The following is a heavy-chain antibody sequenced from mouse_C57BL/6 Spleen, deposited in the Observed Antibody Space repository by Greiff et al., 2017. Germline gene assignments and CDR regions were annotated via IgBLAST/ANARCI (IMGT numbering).Heavy chain of an antibody. CDR3: TSLITDGSSYVDYARDD. D-gene: IGHD1-1*01. CDR1: GYTFTDYD. J-gene: IGHJ4*01. CDR2: IDPETGGT. Sequence: VQLQQSGAELVRPGTSVTLSCKASGYTFTDYDMHWVKQTPVHGLEWIGAIDPETGGTAYNQKFKCKAILTADKSSSTADMELRSLTYEDSAVYYCTSLITDGSSYVDYARDDWGQGTSVTVSS. V-gene: IGHV1-15*01.